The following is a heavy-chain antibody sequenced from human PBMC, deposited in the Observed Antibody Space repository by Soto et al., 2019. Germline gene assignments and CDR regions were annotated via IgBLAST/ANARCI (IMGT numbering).Heavy chain of an antibody. Sequence: ASVKVSCKASGGTLNNYAINWVRQAPGQGLEWMGGILPVSAPPDYAQKFQGRVSITADHSTSTVYMELSRLKSDDTAVYFCATDSNYDVSNSFWGQGTLVTVSS. D-gene: IGHD3-3*01. CDR1: GGTLNNYA. CDR3: ATDSNYDVSNSF. J-gene: IGHJ4*02. CDR2: ILPVSAPP. V-gene: IGHV1-69*13.